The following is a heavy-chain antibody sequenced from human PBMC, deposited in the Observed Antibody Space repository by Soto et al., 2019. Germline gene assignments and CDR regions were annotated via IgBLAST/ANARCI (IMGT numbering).Heavy chain of an antibody. V-gene: IGHV1-69*13. Sequence: GASVKVSCKASGGTFSSYAISWVRQAPGQGLEWMGGIIPIFGTANYAQKFQGRVTITADESTSTAYMELSSLRSEDTAVYYCARDRATYSSSSGGFNWFDPWGQGTLVTVS. CDR1: GGTFSSYA. J-gene: IGHJ5*02. CDR3: ARDRATYSSSSGGFNWFDP. D-gene: IGHD6-6*01. CDR2: IIPIFGTA.